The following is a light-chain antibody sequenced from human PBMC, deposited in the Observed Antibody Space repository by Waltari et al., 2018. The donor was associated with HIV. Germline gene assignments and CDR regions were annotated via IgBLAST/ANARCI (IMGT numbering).Light chain of an antibody. Sequence: DIQMTQSPSTLSATVGDRVTITCRASQSISSWLAWYQQKSGKAPKLLIYKASSLESGVPSRFSGSGSGTEFTLTISSLQPDDFATYYCQQHNGYSWTFGQGTKVELK. CDR1: QSISSW. CDR2: KAS. J-gene: IGKJ1*01. V-gene: IGKV1-5*03. CDR3: QQHNGYSWT.